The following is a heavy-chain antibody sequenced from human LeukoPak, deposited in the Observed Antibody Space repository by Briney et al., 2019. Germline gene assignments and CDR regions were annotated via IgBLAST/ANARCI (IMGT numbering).Heavy chain of an antibody. CDR3: ARTYCSSTSCYTEYYYYYMDV. D-gene: IGHD2-2*02. CDR1: GFTFSSYA. CDR2: ISYDGSNK. Sequence: GGSLRLSCAASGFTFSSYAMHWVRQAPGKGLEWVAVISYDGSNKYYADSVKGRFTISRDNSKNTLYLQMNSLRAEDTAVYYCARTYCSSTSCYTEYYYYYMDVWGKGATVTVSS. J-gene: IGHJ6*03. V-gene: IGHV3-30-3*01.